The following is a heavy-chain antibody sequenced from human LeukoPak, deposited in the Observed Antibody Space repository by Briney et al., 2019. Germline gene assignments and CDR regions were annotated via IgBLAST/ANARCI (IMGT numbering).Heavy chain of an antibody. CDR1: GYTFTNYG. Sequence: GASVKVSCKASGYTFTNYGISWVRQAPGQGLEWMGWISAYNGNTHYAQNLQGRVTMTTDTSTGTAYMEPRSLRSDDTAVYYCARDLDGDKPFDYWGQGTLVTVSS. V-gene: IGHV1-18*01. D-gene: IGHD4-17*01. CDR3: ARDLDGDKPFDY. CDR2: ISAYNGNT. J-gene: IGHJ4*02.